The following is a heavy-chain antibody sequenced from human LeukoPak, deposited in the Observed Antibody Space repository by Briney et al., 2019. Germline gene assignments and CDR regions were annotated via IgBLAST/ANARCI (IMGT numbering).Heavy chain of an antibody. CDR2: IYHSGST. V-gene: IGHV4-38-2*02. Sequence: KPSETLSLTCTVSGYSISSGYYWGWIRQPPGKGLEWIGSIYHSGSTYYNPSPKSRVTISVDTSKNQFSLKLSSVTAADTAVYYCARAMPYGDYGYFDYWGQGTLVTVSS. CDR1: GYSISSGYY. J-gene: IGHJ4*02. D-gene: IGHD4-17*01. CDR3: ARAMPYGDYGYFDY.